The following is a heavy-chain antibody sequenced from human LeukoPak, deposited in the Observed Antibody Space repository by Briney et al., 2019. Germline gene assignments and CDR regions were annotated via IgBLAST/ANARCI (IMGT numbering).Heavy chain of an antibody. V-gene: IGHV4-59*01. D-gene: IGHD1-14*01. Sequence: SETLSLTCTVSGGSISSYHWSWIRQPPGKGLEGIGYIYYSGSTNYNPSLKSRVTISVDTSKNQFSLNLSSVTAADTAVYYCAREIPGGRLDYWGQGTLVTVSS. CDR3: AREIPGGRLDY. CDR2: IYYSGST. J-gene: IGHJ4*02. CDR1: GGSISSYH.